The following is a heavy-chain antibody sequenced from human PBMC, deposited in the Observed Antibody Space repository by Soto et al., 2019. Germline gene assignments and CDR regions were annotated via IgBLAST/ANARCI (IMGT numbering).Heavy chain of an antibody. J-gene: IGHJ4*02. D-gene: IGHD1-1*01. Sequence: SETLSLTCAVYGGSFSGYYWSWIRQPPGKGLEWIGEINHSGSTNYNPSLKSRVTISVDTSKNQFSLKLSSVTAADTAVYYCARGERRDGYNSPWYWGQGTLVTVSS. V-gene: IGHV4-34*01. CDR3: ARGERRDGYNSPWY. CDR1: GGSFSGYY. CDR2: INHSGST.